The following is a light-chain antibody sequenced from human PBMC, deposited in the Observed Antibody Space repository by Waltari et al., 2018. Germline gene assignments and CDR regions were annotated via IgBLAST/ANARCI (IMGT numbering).Light chain of an antibody. CDR2: DVT. CDR1: NSDVGTYNY. V-gene: IGLV2-8*01. Sequence: QSALTQPPSASGSPGQSVTISCTGTNSDVGTYNYVPWYQQRPGEVPKLMIYDVTKRPSGVPDRFSGSKSGNTASLTVSGLQPEDEGDYYCTSYAGSSDFVMFGGGTKLTVL. J-gene: IGLJ3*02. CDR3: TSYAGSSDFVM.